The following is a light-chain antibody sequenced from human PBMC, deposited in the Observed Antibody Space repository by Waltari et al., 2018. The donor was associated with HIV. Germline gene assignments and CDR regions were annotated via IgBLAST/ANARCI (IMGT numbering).Light chain of an antibody. J-gene: IGKJ2*01. V-gene: IGKV6-21*01. CDR3: HQSSSLPHT. CDR2: YAS. CDR1: QSIGSN. Sequence: EIVLTQSPDVQSVTPKEKVTITCRASQSIGSNLHWYQQKPEQSPKLLIKYASRSFSGVPSRFSGSGSGTDFTLTIRGLEAEDAATYYCHQSSSLPHTFGQGTKLEIK.